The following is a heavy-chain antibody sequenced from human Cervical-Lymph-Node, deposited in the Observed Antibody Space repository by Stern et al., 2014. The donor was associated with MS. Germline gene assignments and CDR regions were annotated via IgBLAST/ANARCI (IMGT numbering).Heavy chain of an antibody. CDR3: ARXXYSGYFDY. D-gene: IGHD1-26*01. V-gene: IGHV4-61*01. Sequence: QVXLVQSGPGLVKPSETLSLTCTGSGGSVSSGSYYWSWIRQPPGKGLEWIGYIYSSGSTNYNPSLKRRRSISVDTSKTQFSLKLSXVTAXXXXXXXCARXXYSGYFDYWGQGTLVTVSS. CDR2: IYSSGST. J-gene: IGHJ4*02. CDR1: GGSVSSGSYY.